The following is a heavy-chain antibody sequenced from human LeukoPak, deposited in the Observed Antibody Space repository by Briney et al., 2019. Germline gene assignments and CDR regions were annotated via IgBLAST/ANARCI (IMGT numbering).Heavy chain of an antibody. Sequence: SETLSLTCTVSGGSISSSSYYWGWIRQPPGKGLEWIGSIYYGGSTYYNPSLKSRVTISVDTSKNQFSLKLSSVTAADTAVYYCARHQPVLRYFDWLLTPDFDYWGQGTLVTVSS. CDR1: GGSISSSSYY. J-gene: IGHJ4*02. CDR2: IYYGGST. CDR3: ARHQPVLRYFDWLLTPDFDY. D-gene: IGHD3-9*01. V-gene: IGHV4-39*01.